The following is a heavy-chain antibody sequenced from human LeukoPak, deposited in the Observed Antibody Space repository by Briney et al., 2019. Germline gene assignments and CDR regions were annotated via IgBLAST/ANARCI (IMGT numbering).Heavy chain of an antibody. CDR3: AGSNGYYFDY. CDR2: INHSGST. V-gene: IGHV4-34*01. Sequence: SETLSLTCAVYGGSFSGYYWSWIRQPPGKGLEWIGEINHSGSTNYNPSLKSRVTISVDTSKNQFSLKLSSVTAADTAVYYCAGSNGYYFDYWGQGTLVTASS. D-gene: IGHD4/OR15-4a*01. J-gene: IGHJ4*02. CDR1: GGSFSGYY.